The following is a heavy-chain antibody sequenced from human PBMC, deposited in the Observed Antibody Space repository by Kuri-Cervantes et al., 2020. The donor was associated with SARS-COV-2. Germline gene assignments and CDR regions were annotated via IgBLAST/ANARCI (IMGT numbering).Heavy chain of an antibody. J-gene: IGHJ6*02. D-gene: IGHD3-22*01. CDR2: IVVGSGDT. CDR1: GFTFRSSA. Sequence: SVKVSCKASGFTFRSSAVQWVRQARGQHLEWIGRIVVGSGDTNYAQEFHERVTITRDVSTSTAYMELSSLRSEDTAVYYCAADPKIGPFYYYYGMDVWGQATTVTVSS. CDR3: AADPKIGPFYYYYGMDV. V-gene: IGHV1-58*01.